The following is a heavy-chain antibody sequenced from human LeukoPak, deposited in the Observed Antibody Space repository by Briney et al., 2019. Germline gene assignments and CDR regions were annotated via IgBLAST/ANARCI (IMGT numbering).Heavy chain of an antibody. V-gene: IGHV1-18*01. CDR1: GYIFTRYG. D-gene: IGHD2-8*02. J-gene: IGHJ2*01. CDR2: ISPYNANT. CDR3: SREGEGEDGTGHHNWYFDL. Sequence: ASVKVSCKASGYIFTRYGISWVRQAPGQGLEWMGWISPYNANTKYAQKFQGRVTMTTDTSTSTAYMELRSLRSDDTAMHYCSREGEGEDGTGHHNWYFDLWGRGTLVTVSS.